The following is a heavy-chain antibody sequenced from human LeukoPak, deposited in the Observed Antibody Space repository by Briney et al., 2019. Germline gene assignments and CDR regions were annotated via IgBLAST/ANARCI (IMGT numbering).Heavy chain of an antibody. CDR3: ARLTGTTGDY. V-gene: IGHV4-30-4*08. CDR2: IYYSGST. D-gene: IGHD1-7*01. Sequence: SQTLSLTCTVSGVSISSGDYYWSWLRQPPGKGLEWIGYIYYSGSTYYNPSLNSRVTISVDTSKNLFSLKLSSVTAADTAVYYCARLTGTTGDYWGQGTLVTVSS. CDR1: GVSISSGDYY. J-gene: IGHJ4*02.